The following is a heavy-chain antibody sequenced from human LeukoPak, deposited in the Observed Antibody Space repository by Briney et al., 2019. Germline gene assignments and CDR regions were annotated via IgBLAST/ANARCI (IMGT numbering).Heavy chain of an antibody. V-gene: IGHV4-59*08. D-gene: IGHD6-19*01. CDR2: IYYSGST. Sequence: TTSETLSLTCTVSGGSISSYYWSWIRQPPGKGLEWIGYIYYSGSTNYNPSLKSRVTISVDTSKNQFSLKLSSVTAADTAVYYCARRSGWPFDYWSQGTLVTVSS. CDR1: GGSISSYY. CDR3: ARRSGWPFDY. J-gene: IGHJ4*02.